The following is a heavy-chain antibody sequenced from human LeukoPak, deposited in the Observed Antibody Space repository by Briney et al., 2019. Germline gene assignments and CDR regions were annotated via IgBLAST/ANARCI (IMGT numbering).Heavy chain of an antibody. CDR1: GFTFSSYS. CDR3: ARDIPD. Sequence: GGSLGLSCAASGFTFSSYSMNWVRQAPGKGLEWVSSISSSSSYTYYADSVKGRFTISRDNTKNSLYLQMNSLRAEDTAVYYCARDIPDWGQGTLVTVSS. D-gene: IGHD2-2*02. CDR2: ISSSSSYT. V-gene: IGHV3-21*01. J-gene: IGHJ4*02.